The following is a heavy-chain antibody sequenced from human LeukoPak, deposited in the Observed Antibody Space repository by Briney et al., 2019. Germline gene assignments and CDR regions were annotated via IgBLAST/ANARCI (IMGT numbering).Heavy chain of an antibody. CDR1: GFIFHDSA. Sequence: GGSLRLSCAASGFIFHDSAIHWVRRAPGKGLEWVSGVSKKSDYMAYADSVKGRFTISRDNAKNSLYLQMHSLRAEDTAVYYCARDLMGWDLHYFDYWGQGTLVTVSS. CDR3: ARDLMGWDLHYFDY. D-gene: IGHD1-26*01. J-gene: IGHJ4*02. V-gene: IGHV3-9*01. CDR2: VSKKSDYM.